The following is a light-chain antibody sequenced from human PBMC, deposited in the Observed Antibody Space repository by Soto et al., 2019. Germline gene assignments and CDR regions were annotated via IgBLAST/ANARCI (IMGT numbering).Light chain of an antibody. CDR3: QQYGSSGT. Sequence: DIVLTQSPVPLSLSPGERATLSCRASQSVSNNYLAWYQQKPGQAPRLLIYGASNRATGIPDRFSGSGSGTDFTLTISRLEPEDFAVYYCQQYGSSGTFGQGTKVDIK. V-gene: IGKV3-20*01. CDR1: QSVSNNY. J-gene: IGKJ1*01. CDR2: GAS.